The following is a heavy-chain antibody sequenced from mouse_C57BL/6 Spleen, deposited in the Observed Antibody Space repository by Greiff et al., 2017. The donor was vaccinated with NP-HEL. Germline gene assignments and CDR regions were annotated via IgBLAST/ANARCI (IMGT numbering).Heavy chain of an antibody. V-gene: IGHV2-2*01. CDR1: GFSLTSYG. J-gene: IGHJ3*01. CDR2: IWSGGST. D-gene: IGHD1-1*01. CDR3: ATPYFYGSRYAGWFAY. Sequence: QVHVKQSGPGLVQPSQSLSITCTVSGFSLTSYGVHWVHQSPGKGLEWLGVIWSGGSTDYNAAFISRLSISKDNSKSQVFFNMNSLQADHTAIYYCATPYFYGSRYAGWFAYLGQGTLVTVSA.